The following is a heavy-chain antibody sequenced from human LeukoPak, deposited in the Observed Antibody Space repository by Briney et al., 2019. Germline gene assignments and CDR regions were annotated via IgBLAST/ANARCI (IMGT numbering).Heavy chain of an antibody. D-gene: IGHD3-22*01. CDR1: GYSFTSYW. CDR3: VRARYDSSGPDY. J-gene: IGHJ4*02. V-gene: IGHV5-10-1*01. CDR2: IDPSDSYT. Sequence: GESLKISCKGSGYSFTSYWISWVRQMPGKGLEWMGRIDPSDSYTNYSPSFQGHVTISADKSNSTAYLQWSSLKASDTAMYYCVRARYDSSGPDYWGQGTLVTVSS.